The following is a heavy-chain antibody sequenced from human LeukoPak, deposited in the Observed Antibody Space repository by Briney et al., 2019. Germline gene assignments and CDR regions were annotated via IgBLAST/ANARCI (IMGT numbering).Heavy chain of an antibody. CDR1: GDSISSSIYY. J-gene: IGHJ3*01. D-gene: IGHD3-22*01. CDR2: ISYSGSP. Sequence: SETLSLTCSVSGDSISSSIYYWGWIRQPPGKELEWIGIISYSGSPYYNPSLKSRVTISVDTSKNQFSLKLSSVTAADTAVYYCARDIVRYYDSSDLLDGFDLWGQGTMVTVSS. CDR3: ARDIVRYYDSSDLLDGFDL. V-gene: IGHV4-39*07.